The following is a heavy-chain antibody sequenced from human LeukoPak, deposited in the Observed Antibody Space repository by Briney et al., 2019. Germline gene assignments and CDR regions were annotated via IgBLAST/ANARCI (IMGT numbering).Heavy chain of an antibody. V-gene: IGHV3-11*01. J-gene: IGHJ5*02. CDR1: GFTITGHY. CDR3: ARGKRTFDP. CDR2: ISSGSYSK. Sequence: GGSQRLSCFASGFTITGHYMSWIRQAPGKGPEWVSYISSGSYSKYYADSVKGRFTISRDNTNNSLYLEMNSLRVEDTGFYYCARGKRTFDPWGQGTLVTVSS.